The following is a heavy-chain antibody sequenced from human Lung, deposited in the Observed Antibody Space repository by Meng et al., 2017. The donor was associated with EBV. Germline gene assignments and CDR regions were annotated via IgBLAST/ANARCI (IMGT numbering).Heavy chain of an antibody. V-gene: IGHV4-31*03. CDR3: ARERDTRWFAP. CDR2: IYSSGDT. CDR1: GGSISSGGYY. Sequence: GQLRDSGPGPLKPSQTLALACTVSGGSISSGGYYWSWIRHHPGKGLEWIGYIYSSGDTDYNPSLKSRVTISMDTSKNQFSLKLSSVTAADTAVYYCARERDTRWFAPWGRGTLVTVSS. J-gene: IGHJ5*02. D-gene: IGHD5-18*01.